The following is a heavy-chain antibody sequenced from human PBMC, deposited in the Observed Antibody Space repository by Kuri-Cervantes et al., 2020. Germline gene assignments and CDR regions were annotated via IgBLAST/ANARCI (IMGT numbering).Heavy chain of an antibody. CDR3: ARWSGEFIDY. D-gene: IGHD3-10*01. J-gene: IGHJ4*02. CDR1: GFTFSSYG. V-gene: IGHV3-33*01. Sequence: GESLKISCEASGFTFSSYGMHWVRQAPGKGLEWVAIIWFDGRNKYYRDSVKGRFTISRDNSKNTLYLQMNSLRAEDTAVYYCARWSGEFIDYWGQGTLVTDSS. CDR2: IWFDGRNK.